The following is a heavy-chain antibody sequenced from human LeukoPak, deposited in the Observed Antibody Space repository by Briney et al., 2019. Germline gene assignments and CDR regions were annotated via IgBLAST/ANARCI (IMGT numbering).Heavy chain of an antibody. CDR2: IIPILGIA. D-gene: IGHD5-12*01. CDR3: ARDGSGYEPYYFDY. Sequence: SVKVSCKASGGTFSSYAISWVRQAPGQGLEWMGRIIPILGIANYAQKFQGRVTITADKSTSTAYMELSSLRSEDTAVYYCARDGSGYEPYYFDYWGQGTLVTVSS. CDR1: GGTFSSYA. J-gene: IGHJ4*02. V-gene: IGHV1-69*04.